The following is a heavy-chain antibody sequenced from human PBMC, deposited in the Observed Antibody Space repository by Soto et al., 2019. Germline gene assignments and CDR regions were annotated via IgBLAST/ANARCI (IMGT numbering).Heavy chain of an antibody. V-gene: IGHV1-8*01. Sequence: QVQLVQSGAEVKKPGASVKVSCKASGYTFTSYDINWVRQATGQGLEWMGWRNPNRGNTGYAQKFQGRVTMTRNTSISTAYMELRSLRSEDTAVYYCARGSSGWGILYYGMYVGWQGTTVTVAS. J-gene: IGHJ6*01. CDR2: RNPNRGNT. D-gene: IGHD6-19*01. CDR3: ARGSSGWGILYYGMYV. CDR1: GYTFTSYD.